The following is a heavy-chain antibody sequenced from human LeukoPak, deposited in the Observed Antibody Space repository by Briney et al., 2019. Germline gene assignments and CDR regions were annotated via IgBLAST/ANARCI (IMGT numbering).Heavy chain of an antibody. CDR3: AGLYGSEKVSYYMDV. CDR2: IRYDGDNK. V-gene: IGHV3-30*02. CDR1: GFTFSSYG. Sequence: GGSLRLSCAASGFTFSSYGMHWVRQAPGKGLEWVAFIRYDGDNKYYADSAKGRFTISRDNSKNTLYLQMNTLRAEDTAVYYCAGLYGSEKVSYYMDVWGKGTTVTVSS. J-gene: IGHJ6*03. D-gene: IGHD3-10*01.